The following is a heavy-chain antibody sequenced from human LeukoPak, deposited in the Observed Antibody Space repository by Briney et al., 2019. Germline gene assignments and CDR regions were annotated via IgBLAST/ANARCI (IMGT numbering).Heavy chain of an antibody. CDR1: GFIFTTNW. CDR2: IKQDGSEK. CDR3: AREGAVAGTWYYYYYGMDV. Sequence: GGSLRLSCVASGFIFTTNWMSWVRQAPGKGLEWVANIKQDGSEKYYVDSVKGRFTISRDNAKNSLYLQMNSLRAEDTAVYYCAREGAVAGTWYYYYYGMDVWGQGTTVTVSS. J-gene: IGHJ6*02. V-gene: IGHV3-7*03. D-gene: IGHD6-19*01.